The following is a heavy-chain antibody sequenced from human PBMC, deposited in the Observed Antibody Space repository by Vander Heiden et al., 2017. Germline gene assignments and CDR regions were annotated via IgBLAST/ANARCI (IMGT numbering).Heavy chain of an antibody. CDR3: ASGYGAIDD. Sequence: QLQLQESGPRMVKPSETLFLPCTVSGGSISGSNHYWGWIRQAPGERLEWIGNFYHRGSTYYNSSLKSRVTISVDTSKNQFSLMLTSVTAADTAFYYCASGYGAIDDWGQGQLVTVSS. D-gene: IGHD4-17*01. V-gene: IGHV4-39*01. J-gene: IGHJ4*02. CDR2: FYHRGST. CDR1: GGSISGSNHY.